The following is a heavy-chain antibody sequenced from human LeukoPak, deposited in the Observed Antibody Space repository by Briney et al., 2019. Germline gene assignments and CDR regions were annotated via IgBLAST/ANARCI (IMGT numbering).Heavy chain of an antibody. D-gene: IGHD3-10*01. J-gene: IGHJ4*02. CDR2: IKTDGSTT. CDR3: ASDGSGSYR. Sequence: GGSLRLSCAASGFTFSSHGMNWVRQTPGKGLVWVSRIKTDGSTTSYADSVKGRFTISRDNAKNTLYLQMNSLRAEDTAVYYCASDGSGSYRWGQGTLVTVSS. V-gene: IGHV3-74*01. CDR1: GFTFSSHG.